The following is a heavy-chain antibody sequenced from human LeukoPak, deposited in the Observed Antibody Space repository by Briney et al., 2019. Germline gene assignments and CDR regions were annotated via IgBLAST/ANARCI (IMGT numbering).Heavy chain of an antibody. CDR2: MNPNSGNT. V-gene: IGHV1-8*01. CDR3: AIYYDILTGRSLEP. CDR1: GYTFTSYD. D-gene: IGHD3-9*01. J-gene: IGHJ5*02. Sequence: ASVTVSCKASGYTFTSYDIDWVRQATGQGRAWVGWMNPNSGNTGYAQKFQGRVTMTRNTSISTAYMELSSLRSEDTAVYYCAIYYDILTGRSLEPWGQGTLVTVSS.